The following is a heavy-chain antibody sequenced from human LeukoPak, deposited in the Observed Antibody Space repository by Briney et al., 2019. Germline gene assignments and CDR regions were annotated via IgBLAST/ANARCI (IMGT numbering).Heavy chain of an antibody. D-gene: IGHD2-2*01. CDR1: GFTFSSYS. Sequence: TGGSLRLSCAASGFTFSSYSMNWVRQAPGKGLEWVSSISSSSSYIYYADSVKGRFTISRDNAKNSLYLQMNSLRAEDTAVYYCAREGIVPAARDYYYYYGIDVWGKGTTVTVSS. CDR3: AREGIVPAARDYYYYYGIDV. V-gene: IGHV3-21*01. J-gene: IGHJ6*04. CDR2: ISSSSSYI.